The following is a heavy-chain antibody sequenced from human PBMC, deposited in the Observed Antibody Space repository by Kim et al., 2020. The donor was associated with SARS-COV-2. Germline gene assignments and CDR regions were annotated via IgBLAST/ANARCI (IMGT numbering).Heavy chain of an antibody. D-gene: IGHD3-22*01. Sequence: GGSLRLSCAASGFTFSSHGMHWVRQAPGKGLEWVADIKQDESEKYYVGSVKGRFTISRDNAKNSLYLQMNSLRAEDTAVYYCARVPAHYVSSWVDYWGQGTPVTGSS. V-gene: IGHV3-7*01. CDR3: ARVPAHYVSSWVDY. CDR2: IKQDESEK. J-gene: IGHJ4*02. CDR1: GFTFSSHG.